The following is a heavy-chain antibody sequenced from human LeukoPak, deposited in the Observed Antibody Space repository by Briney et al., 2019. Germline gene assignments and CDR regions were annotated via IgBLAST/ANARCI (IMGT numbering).Heavy chain of an antibody. CDR1: GYRFTNYG. J-gene: IGHJ4*02. Sequence: ASVKVSCKASGYRFTNYGISWVRQAPGQGLEWMGWISAYNDNAHYAQGLQGRVTMTSQTSTRTAYMELRSLRSDDTAVYYCARSTLGIEFDYWGQGTLVTVSS. D-gene: IGHD5/OR15-5a*01. CDR3: ARSTLGIEFDY. V-gene: IGHV1-18*01. CDR2: ISAYNDNA.